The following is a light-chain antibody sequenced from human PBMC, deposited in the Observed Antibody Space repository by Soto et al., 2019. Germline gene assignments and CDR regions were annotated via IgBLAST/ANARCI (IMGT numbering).Light chain of an antibody. CDR2: GTT. Sequence: QSVLTQPPSVSGAPGQRVTLSCTGSSSNIGAGYDVHWYQQLPGTAPKLIIYGTTNRPSGVPDRFSGSKSGTSASLAITGLQAEDEADYYCQSYDGTLSGSYVFXIGTKVTVL. J-gene: IGLJ1*01. V-gene: IGLV1-40*01. CDR3: QSYDGTLSGSYV. CDR1: SSNIGAGYD.